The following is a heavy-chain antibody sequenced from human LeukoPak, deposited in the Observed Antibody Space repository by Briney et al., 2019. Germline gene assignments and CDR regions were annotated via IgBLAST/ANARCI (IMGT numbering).Heavy chain of an antibody. J-gene: IGHJ4*02. D-gene: IGHD3-22*01. Sequence: ASVKVSCKVSGYTLTELSMHWVRQAPGKGLEWMGGFDPEDGETIYAQKFQGRVTMTEDTSTDTAYMELSSLRSEDTAVYYCATDLPPYDSSGYSSLESWGQGTLVTVSS. V-gene: IGHV1-24*01. CDR2: FDPEDGET. CDR3: ATDLPPYDSSGYSSLES. CDR1: GYTLTELS.